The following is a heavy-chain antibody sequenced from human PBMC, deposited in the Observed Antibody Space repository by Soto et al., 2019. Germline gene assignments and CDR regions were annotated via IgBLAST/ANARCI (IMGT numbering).Heavy chain of an antibody. CDR3: ASSSPFHY. V-gene: IGHV4-39*01. J-gene: IGHJ4*02. CDR2: IYYSGNT. D-gene: IGHD6-6*01. CDR1: SASLSSSTYY. Sequence: QLQLQESGPGLVKPSETLSLTSSVSSASLSSSTYYWSWIRQPPGRGPEWIGSIYYSGNTYYKPSLKSRVSISIDTSRNQFSLKLTSVTAADTGVYYCASSSPFHYWGPGILVTVSS.